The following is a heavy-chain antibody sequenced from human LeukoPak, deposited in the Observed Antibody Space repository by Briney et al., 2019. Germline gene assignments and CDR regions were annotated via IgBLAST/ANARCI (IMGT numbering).Heavy chain of an antibody. CDR1: GFTFSSYG. D-gene: IGHD3-10*01. CDR2: IRYDGSNK. Sequence: GGSLRLSRAASGFTFSSYGMHWVRQAPGKGLEWVAFIRYDGSNKYYADSVKGRFTISRDNYKNMLYLQMNGLRAEDTAVYYCFVGPHPYDSGDWPPNWGQGTLVTVSS. J-gene: IGHJ4*02. CDR3: FVGPHPYDSGDWPPN. V-gene: IGHV3-30*02.